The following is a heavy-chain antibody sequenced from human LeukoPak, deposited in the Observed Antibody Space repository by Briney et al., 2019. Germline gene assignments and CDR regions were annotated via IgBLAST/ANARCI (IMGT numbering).Heavy chain of an antibody. CDR3: AKDRARDYDILDWFDP. CDR2: IRYDGSNK. Sequence: GGSLRLSCAASGFTFSSYGMHWVRQAPGKGLEWVAFIRYDGSNKYYADSVKGRFTISRDNSKNTLYLQMNSLRAEDTAVYYCAKDRARDYDILDWFDPWGQGTLVTVSS. D-gene: IGHD3-9*01. V-gene: IGHV3-30*02. CDR1: GFTFSSYG. J-gene: IGHJ5*02.